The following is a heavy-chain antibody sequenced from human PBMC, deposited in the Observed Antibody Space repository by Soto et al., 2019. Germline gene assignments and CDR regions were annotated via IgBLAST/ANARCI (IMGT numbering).Heavy chain of an antibody. CDR2: ISHSGST. CDR1: GYSISSTFY. V-gene: IGHV4-38-2*02. D-gene: IGHD2-2*01. CDR3: VRDPWEADCGITGCSEGNY. J-gene: IGHJ4*02. Sequence: KTSETLSLTCAVSGYSISSTFYWGWIRQPPGKGPEWIGSISHSGSTFYNPSLRSRVIISLDTSKNQFFLILTSVTAADTAVYYCVRDPWEADCGITGCSEGNYWSQGTLVTVSS.